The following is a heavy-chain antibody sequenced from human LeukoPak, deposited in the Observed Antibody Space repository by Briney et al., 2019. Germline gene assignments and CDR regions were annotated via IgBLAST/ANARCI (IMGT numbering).Heavy chain of an antibody. D-gene: IGHD2-2*01. CDR1: GFTFSSHW. CDR3: ARDESSYAIDY. Sequence: PGGSLRLSCAASGFTFSSHWMSWVRQAPGKGLEWVANIKQDGSEKYYVDSVKGRFTISRDNAKNSLYLQMNSLRAEDTAVYYCARDESSYAIDYWGQETLVTVSS. CDR2: IKQDGSEK. J-gene: IGHJ4*02. V-gene: IGHV3-7*03.